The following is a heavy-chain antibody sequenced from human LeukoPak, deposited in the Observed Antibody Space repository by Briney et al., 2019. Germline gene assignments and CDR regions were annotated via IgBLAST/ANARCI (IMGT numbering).Heavy chain of an antibody. CDR1: GFTSSSYA. Sequence: PGGSLRLSCAASGFTSSSYAMSWVRQAPGKGLEWVSVISGSGGRTYYADSVKGRFTISRDNSKNTLYLQMNSLRAEDTAVYYCAKTYYYDSSGSHYFDYWGQGTLVTVSS. CDR3: AKTYYYDSSGSHYFDY. D-gene: IGHD3-22*01. J-gene: IGHJ4*02. CDR2: ISGSGGRT. V-gene: IGHV3-23*01.